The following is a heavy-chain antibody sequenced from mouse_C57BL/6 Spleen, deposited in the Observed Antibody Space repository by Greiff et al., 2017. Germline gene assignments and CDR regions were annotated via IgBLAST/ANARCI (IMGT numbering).Heavy chain of an antibody. CDR1: GYTFTSYW. V-gene: IGHV1-52*01. Sequence: QVQLQQPGAELVRPGSSVKLSCKASGYTFTSYWMHWVQQRPIQGLEWIGNIDPSDSETHYNQNFKDKATLTVDKSSSTAYMQLSSLTYEDATVYYCAREWDGYFDYWGQGTTLTVSS. D-gene: IGHD2-3*01. CDR3: AREWDGYFDY. CDR2: IDPSDSET. J-gene: IGHJ2*01.